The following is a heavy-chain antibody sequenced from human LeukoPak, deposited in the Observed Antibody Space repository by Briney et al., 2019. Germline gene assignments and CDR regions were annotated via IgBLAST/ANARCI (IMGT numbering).Heavy chain of an antibody. J-gene: IGHJ4*02. CDR1: GYSISSGYY. D-gene: IGHD3-22*01. CDR3: ARAYVGLLDY. CDR2: IYHSGST. V-gene: IGHV4-38-2*02. Sequence: KPSETLSLTCTVSGYSISSGYYWGWIRQPPGKGLEWIGSIYHSGSTYYNPSLKSRVTISVDTSKNQFSLKLSSVTAADTAVYYCARAYVGLLDYWGQGTLVTVSS.